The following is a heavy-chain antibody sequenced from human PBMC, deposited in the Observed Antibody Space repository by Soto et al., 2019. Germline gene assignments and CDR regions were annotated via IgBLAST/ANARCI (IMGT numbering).Heavy chain of an antibody. Sequence: EVQLLESGGGLVQPGGSLRLSCEASGFTFSNHAMSWVRQAPGQGLEWVSAVNGGGDSTFSAGSVKGRFTISRDNSKNTVYLQMNSLTAADTAVYFCAKSRYVDSSGDFYDFWGQGTLVTVSS. J-gene: IGHJ4*02. CDR1: GFTFSNHA. CDR3: AKSRYVDSSGDFYDF. D-gene: IGHD3-22*01. CDR2: VNGGGDST. V-gene: IGHV3-23*01.